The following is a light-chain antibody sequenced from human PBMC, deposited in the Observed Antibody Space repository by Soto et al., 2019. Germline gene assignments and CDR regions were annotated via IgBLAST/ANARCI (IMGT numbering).Light chain of an antibody. V-gene: IGLV2-14*01. CDR3: SSYTTTNTYV. CDR2: EVR. Sequence: QSALTQPASVSGSPGQSITVSCTGTSSDVGGYNYVSWYQQHPGNAPKLMIYEVRNRPSGVSNRFSGSKSGNTASLTISGLQAEDEADYYCSSYTTTNTYVFGTGTKLTVL. CDR1: SSDVGGYNY. J-gene: IGLJ1*01.